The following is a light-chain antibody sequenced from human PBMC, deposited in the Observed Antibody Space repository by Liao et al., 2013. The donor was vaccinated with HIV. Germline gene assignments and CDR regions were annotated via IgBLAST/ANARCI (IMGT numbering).Light chain of an antibody. CDR2: YDS. J-gene: IGLJ3*02. Sequence: SYVLTQPPSVSAAPGETARITCGENNIGSKSVHWYQLKPGQAPVLVIYYDSDRPSGIPERFSGSNSGNTATLTISRVEAGDEADYYCQVWDSSSDHRVFGGGTKLTVL. CDR3: QVWDSSSDHRV. CDR1: NIGSKS. V-gene: IGLV3-21*01.